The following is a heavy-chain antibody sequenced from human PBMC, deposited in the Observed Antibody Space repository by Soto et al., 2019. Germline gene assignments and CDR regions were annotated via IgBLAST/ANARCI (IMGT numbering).Heavy chain of an antibody. D-gene: IGHD2-15*01. CDR3: GRVYCGGGGSSGIDF. CDR1: GDTFTSYY. J-gene: IGHJ4*02. CDR2: INPSGDT. V-gene: IGHV1-46*01. Sequence: ASVKVSCKASGDTFTSYYMHWVRQAPGQGLEWMGIINPSGDTSYAQKFQGRVTMTRDTSTSTVYMELSSLRSEDTAVYYCGRVYCGGGGSSGIDFGGQGTLVTVP.